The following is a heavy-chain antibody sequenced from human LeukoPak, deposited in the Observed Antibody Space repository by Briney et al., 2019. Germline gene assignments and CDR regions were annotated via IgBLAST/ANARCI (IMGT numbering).Heavy chain of an antibody. CDR3: ARSTYSSSSVFDC. CDR1: GGSISSSSYY. D-gene: IGHD6-6*01. CDR2: NYCSGSA. J-gene: IGHJ4*02. V-gene: IGHV4-39*01. Sequence: SETLSLTCTLSGGSISSSSYYWGWIRQPPGKGLEWIGSNYCSGSAYYHPSLKSRVTVSVDTSKNEFSLSLSSVTAADTAVYYCARSTYSSSSVFDCWGQGTLVTVSS.